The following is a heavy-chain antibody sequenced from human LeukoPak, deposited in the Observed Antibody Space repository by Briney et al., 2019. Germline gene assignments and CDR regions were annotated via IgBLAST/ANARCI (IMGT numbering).Heavy chain of an antibody. Sequence: GGSLGLSCAASGFTCRSYEMNWGRQAPGKGLEWVSYISSSGSTIYYADSVKGRFTISRDNAKNSLYLQMNSLRAEDTAVYYCAELGITMIGGVWGKGTTVTISS. D-gene: IGHD3-10*02. CDR3: AELGITMIGGV. J-gene: IGHJ6*04. CDR2: ISSSGSTI. CDR1: GFTCRSYE. V-gene: IGHV3-48*03.